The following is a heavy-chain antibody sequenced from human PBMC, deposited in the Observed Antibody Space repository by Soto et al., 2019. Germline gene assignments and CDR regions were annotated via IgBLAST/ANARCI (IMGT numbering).Heavy chain of an antibody. CDR1: GGSFSSFA. CDR2: LIPIFDTA. J-gene: IGHJ5*02. Sequence: QVQLVQSGAEVKKPGSSVKVSCKASGGSFSSFAIAWVRQAPGQGLEWMGGLIPIFDTAHYAQKFQGRLTITADDSTSTAYMELRSLRSEDTALYYCARRTTNTAVVRLATDWFDPWGQGTLVTVSS. V-gene: IGHV1-69*01. CDR3: ARRTTNTAVVRLATDWFDP. D-gene: IGHD2-2*01.